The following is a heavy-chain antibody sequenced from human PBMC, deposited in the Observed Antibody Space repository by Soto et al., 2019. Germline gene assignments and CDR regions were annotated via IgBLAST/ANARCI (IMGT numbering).Heavy chain of an antibody. Sequence: QVQLVESGGGVVQPGRSLRLSCAASGFTFSSYAMHWVRQAPGKGLEWVAVISYDGSNKYYADSVKGRFTISRDNSKNTLYLQMNSLRAEDTAVYYCARAPFCGGACYSGTGAGWFDPWGQGTLVTVSS. CDR1: GFTFSSYA. J-gene: IGHJ5*02. V-gene: IGHV3-30-3*01. CDR3: ARAPFCGGACYSGTGAGWFDP. CDR2: ISYDGSNK. D-gene: IGHD2-21*02.